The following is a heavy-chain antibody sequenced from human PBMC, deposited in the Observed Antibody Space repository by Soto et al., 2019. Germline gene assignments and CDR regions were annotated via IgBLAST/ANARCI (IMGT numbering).Heavy chain of an antibody. Sequence: GGSLRLSWPASGFTLISYGMHWVRQAPGRGLEWVAIIWYDGSNKDYADSAKGRFTISRDNSKNTLYLQMNSLRPEDTAVYYCARDPYRYNSGWCMDYCGQGTLGTVSS. CDR1: GFTLISYG. J-gene: IGHJ4*02. CDR3: ARDPYRYNSGWCMDY. CDR2: IWYDGSNK. D-gene: IGHD6-19*01. V-gene: IGHV3-33*01.